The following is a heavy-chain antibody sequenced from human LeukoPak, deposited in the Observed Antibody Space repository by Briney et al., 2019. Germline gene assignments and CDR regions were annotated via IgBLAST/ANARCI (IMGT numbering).Heavy chain of an antibody. J-gene: IGHJ4*02. CDR1: GGSISSGSYY. CDR3: ARDMYGYSSRTYYFDY. D-gene: IGHD6-13*01. V-gene: IGHV4-61*02. CDR2: IYTSGST. Sequence: SETLSLTCTVSGGSISSGSYYWSWIRQPAGKGLEWIGRIYTSGSTNYNPSLKSRVTLSVDTSKNQFSLKLSSVTAADTAVYYCARDMYGYSSRTYYFDYWGQGTLVTVSS.